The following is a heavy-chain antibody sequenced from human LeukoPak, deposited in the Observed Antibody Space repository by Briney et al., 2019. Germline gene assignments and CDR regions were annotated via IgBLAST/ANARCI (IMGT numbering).Heavy chain of an antibody. J-gene: IGHJ4*02. V-gene: IGHV4-34*01. CDR2: INHSGST. D-gene: IGHD2-21*02. CDR3: ARVGPATAIVRLANNHPNFDY. CDR1: GGSFSGYY. Sequence: PETLSLTCAVYGGSFSGYYWSWIRQPPGKGLEWIGEINHSGSTNYNPSLKSRVTISVDTSKNQFSLKLSSVTAADTAVYYCARVGPATAIVRLANNHPNFDYWGQGTLVTVSS.